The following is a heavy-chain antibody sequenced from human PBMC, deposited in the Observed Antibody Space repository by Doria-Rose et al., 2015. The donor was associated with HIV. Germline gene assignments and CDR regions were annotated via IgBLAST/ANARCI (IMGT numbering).Heavy chain of an antibody. V-gene: IGHV3-33*01. J-gene: IGHJ6*02. CDR1: GFTLSSYG. CDR2: IWFDGSKK. CDR3: ARDFRRGGGMDV. Sequence: AASGFTLSSYGMHWVRQAPGKGLEWVALIWFDGSKKYYADSVKGRFSISTDNSKNTLYLQMNSLRAGDTAMYYCARDFRRGGGMDVWGQGTTVTVSS.